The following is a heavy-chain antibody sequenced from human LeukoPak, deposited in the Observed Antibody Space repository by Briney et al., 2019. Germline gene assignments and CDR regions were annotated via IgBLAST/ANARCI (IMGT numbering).Heavy chain of an antibody. CDR2: IYYSGST. D-gene: IGHD5-18*01. V-gene: IGHV4-59*08. CDR3: ARQLWHQRCYFDY. CDR1: GGSISSYY. Sequence: SETLFLTCTVSGGSISSYYWSWIRQPPGKGLEWIGYIYYSGSTNYNPSPKSRVTISVDTSKNQFSLKLSSVTAADTAVYYCARQLWHQRCYFDYWGQGTLVTVSS. J-gene: IGHJ4*02.